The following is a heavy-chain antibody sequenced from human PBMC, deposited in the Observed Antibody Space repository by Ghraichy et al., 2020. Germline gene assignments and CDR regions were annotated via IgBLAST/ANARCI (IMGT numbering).Heavy chain of an antibody. CDR3: DRGGYSSSMYWNY. CDR1: GFTFRNYW. J-gene: IGHJ4*02. CDR2: IKPDGSDK. D-gene: IGHD2-8*02. Sequence: GSLNISCSTSGFTFRNYWMTWVRQPPGKALEWVANIKPDGSDKYYVDSVKGRFTISRDNSKNSLYLQMNNLRAEDTALYYCDRGGYSSSMYWNYWGQGTLVTVSS. V-gene: IGHV3-7*04.